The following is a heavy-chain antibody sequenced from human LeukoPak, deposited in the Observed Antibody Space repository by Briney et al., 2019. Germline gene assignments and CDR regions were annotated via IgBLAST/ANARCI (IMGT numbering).Heavy chain of an antibody. Sequence: SETLFLTCTVSGYSISSGYYWGWIRQPPGKGLEWIGSIYHSGSTYYNPSLKSRVTISVDTSKNQFSLKLSSVTAADTAVYYCARGSLTTRRGAFDIWGQGTMVTVSS. D-gene: IGHD4-11*01. CDR1: GYSISSGYY. J-gene: IGHJ3*02. CDR3: ARGSLTTRRGAFDI. V-gene: IGHV4-38-2*02. CDR2: IYHSGST.